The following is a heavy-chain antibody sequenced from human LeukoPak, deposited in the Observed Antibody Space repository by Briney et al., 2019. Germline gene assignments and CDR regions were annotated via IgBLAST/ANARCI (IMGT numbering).Heavy chain of an antibody. V-gene: IGHV3-30-3*01. D-gene: IGHD3-16*02. Sequence: PGGSLRLSCAASGFPFSSYAMHWVRQAPGEGLEWVAVISYDGSTKYYADSVKGRFTISRDNSKNTPYLQMNSLRAEDTAVYYCAREDSSFRFDPWGQGTLVTVSS. J-gene: IGHJ5*02. CDR3: AREDSSFRFDP. CDR1: GFPFSSYA. CDR2: ISYDGSTK.